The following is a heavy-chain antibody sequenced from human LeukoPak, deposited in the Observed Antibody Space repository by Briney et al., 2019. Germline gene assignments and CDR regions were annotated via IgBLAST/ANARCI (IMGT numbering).Heavy chain of an antibody. CDR3: ATVPLDDFWSGYSAFDI. CDR2: MNPNSGNT. D-gene: IGHD3-3*01. V-gene: IGHV1-8*03. Sequence: GASVTVSCKASGYTFTSYDINWVRQATGQGREWMGWMNPNSGNTGYAQKFQGRVTITRNTSISTAYMELSSLRSEDTAVYYCATVPLDDFWSGYSAFDIWGQGTMVTVSS. CDR1: GYTFTSYD. J-gene: IGHJ3*02.